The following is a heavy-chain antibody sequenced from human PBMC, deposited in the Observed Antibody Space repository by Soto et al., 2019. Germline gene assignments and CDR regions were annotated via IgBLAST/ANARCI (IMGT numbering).Heavy chain of an antibody. V-gene: IGHV1-69*12. Sequence: QVQLVQSGAEVKKPGSSVKVSCKASGGTFSSYAISWVRQAPGQGLEWMGGIIPIFGTANYAQKFQGRVTIXAXXATSTAYMELSSLRSEDTAVYYCARGGLRIGYFDLWGRGTLVTVSS. J-gene: IGHJ2*01. CDR1: GGTFSSYA. D-gene: IGHD4-17*01. CDR2: IIPIFGTA. CDR3: ARGGLRIGYFDL.